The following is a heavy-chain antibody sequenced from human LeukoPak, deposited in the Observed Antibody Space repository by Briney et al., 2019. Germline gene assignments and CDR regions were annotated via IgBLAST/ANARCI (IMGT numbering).Heavy chain of an antibody. CDR1: GYTFTSYY. V-gene: IGHV1-46*01. CDR2: INPSGGST. D-gene: IGHD1-26*01. J-gene: IGHJ4*02. Sequence: ASVKVSCKASGYTFTSYYMHWVRQAPGQGLEWMGIINPSGGSTSYAQKFQGRVTMTRDTSTSTVYMELSSLRSEDTAVYYCARDKIVGATREPFDYWGQGTLVTVSS. CDR3: ARDKIVGATREPFDY.